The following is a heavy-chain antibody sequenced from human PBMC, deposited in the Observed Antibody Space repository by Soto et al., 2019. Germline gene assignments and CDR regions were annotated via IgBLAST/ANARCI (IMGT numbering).Heavy chain of an antibody. CDR2: ISHSGGV. D-gene: IGHD6-19*01. CDR1: GDSISTNYF. Sequence: QVLLQESGPGLVQPSGTLSLSCAVSGDSISTNYFWGWVRQPPGKGLEWVGDISHSGGVNYNPSLKSRVTISIDKSKNQFSLKLNSVTAADTAVYYCARSFGWYAIDYWGQGTLVIVSS. J-gene: IGHJ4*02. V-gene: IGHV4-4*02. CDR3: ARSFGWYAIDY.